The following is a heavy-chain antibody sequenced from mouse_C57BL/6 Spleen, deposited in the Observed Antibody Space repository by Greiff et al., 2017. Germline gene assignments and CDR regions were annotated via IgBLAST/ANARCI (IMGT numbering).Heavy chain of an antibody. D-gene: IGHD4-1*01. Sequence: VKLVESGPGLVQPSQRLSITCTVSGFSLTSYGVHWVRQSPGKGLEWLGVIWSGGSTDYNAAFISRLSISKDKSKSQVFFKMNSLQADDTAIYYCASRRTDFDYWGQGTTLTGSS. CDR2: IWSGGST. J-gene: IGHJ2*01. CDR1: GFSLTSYG. CDR3: ASRRTDFDY. V-gene: IGHV2-2*01.